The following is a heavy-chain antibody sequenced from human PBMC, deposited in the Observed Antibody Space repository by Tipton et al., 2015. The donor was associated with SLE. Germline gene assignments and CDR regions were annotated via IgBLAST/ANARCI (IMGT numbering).Heavy chain of an antibody. V-gene: IGHV3-48*01. CDR2: ISSSSSTI. J-gene: IGHJ3*02. Sequence: SLRLSCAASGFTFSSYSMNWVRQAPGKGLEWVSYISSSSSTIYYADSVKGRFTISRDNAKNSLYLQMNSLRAEDTAVYYCARDAYDSSGYYYYDAFDIWGQGTMVTVSS. CDR1: GFTFSSYS. D-gene: IGHD3-22*01. CDR3: ARDAYDSSGYYYYDAFDI.